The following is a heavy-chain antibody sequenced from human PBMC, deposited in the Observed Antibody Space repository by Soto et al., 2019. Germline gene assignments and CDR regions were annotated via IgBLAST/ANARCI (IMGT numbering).Heavy chain of an antibody. CDR2: IYSGGST. D-gene: IGHD6-13*01. Sequence: EVQLVESGGGLIQPGGSLRLSCAASGFTVSSNYMSWVRQAPGKGLEWVSVIYSGGSTYYADSVKGRFTISRDNSKNTLYLQMNSLRAEDTAVYYCARDLVAAAGTYYYYYGMDVWGQGTTVTVS. CDR1: GFTVSSNY. J-gene: IGHJ6*02. CDR3: ARDLVAAAGTYYYYYGMDV. V-gene: IGHV3-53*01.